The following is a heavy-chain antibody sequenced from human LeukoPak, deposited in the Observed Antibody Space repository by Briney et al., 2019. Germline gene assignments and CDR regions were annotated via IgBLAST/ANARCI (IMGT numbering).Heavy chain of an antibody. CDR3: ARRRDRDDKGDYNWFDP. CDR1: GDSVSSNSAA. V-gene: IGHV6-1*01. Sequence: SQTLSLTCAISGDSVSSNSAAWNWIRQSPSRGLEWLGRTYYRSKWYNDYAVSVKSRITINPDTSKNQFSLQLNSVTPEDTAVYYCARRRDRDDKGDYNWFDPWGQGTLVTVSS. J-gene: IGHJ5*02. CDR2: TYYRSKWYN. D-gene: IGHD3-22*01.